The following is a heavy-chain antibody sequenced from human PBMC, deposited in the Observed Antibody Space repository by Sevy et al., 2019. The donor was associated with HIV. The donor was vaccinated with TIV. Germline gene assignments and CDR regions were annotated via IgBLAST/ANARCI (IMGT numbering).Heavy chain of an antibody. Sequence: GGSLRLSCAASGFTFSSYALNWVRQAPGKGLEWVANIKQDGSEKYYVDSVKGRFTISRDNAKNSLYLQMNSLRAEDTAVYYCAREGGTYYDFWSGYYYNWFDPWGQGTLVTVSS. CDR3: AREGGTYYDFWSGYYYNWFDP. J-gene: IGHJ5*02. CDR2: IKQDGSEK. D-gene: IGHD3-3*01. V-gene: IGHV3-7*03. CDR1: GFTFSSYA.